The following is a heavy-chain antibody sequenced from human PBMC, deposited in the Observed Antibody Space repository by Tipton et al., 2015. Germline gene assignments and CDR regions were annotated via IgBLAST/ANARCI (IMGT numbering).Heavy chain of an antibody. CDR2: IYYSGST. D-gene: IGHD4-11*01. CDR3: ARIYSNYVHDY. V-gene: IGHV4-31*03. CDR1: GVSISSRGYY. J-gene: IGHJ4*02. Sequence: TLSLTCTVSGVSISSRGYYWSWIRQHPGKGLEWIGYIYYSGSTYYNPSLKSRVTLSIDTSKNQFSLKLSSVTAADTAVYYCARIYSNYVHDYWGQGTLVTVSS.